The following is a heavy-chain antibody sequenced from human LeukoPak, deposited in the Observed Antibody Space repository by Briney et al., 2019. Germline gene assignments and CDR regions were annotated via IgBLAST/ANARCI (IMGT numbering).Heavy chain of an antibody. CDR2: INASGGST. CDR3: ARAYYDFWTGYYGNWFDP. V-gene: IGHV1-46*01. D-gene: IGHD3-3*01. Sequence: GASVKVSCKASGYSFTSYYMHWVRQAPGQGLEWMGIINASGGSTSYAQKFQGRVTMTRDMSTSTLYMELSSLRSEDTAVYYCARAYYDFWTGYYGNWFDPRGQGTLVTVFS. J-gene: IGHJ5*02. CDR1: GYSFTSYY.